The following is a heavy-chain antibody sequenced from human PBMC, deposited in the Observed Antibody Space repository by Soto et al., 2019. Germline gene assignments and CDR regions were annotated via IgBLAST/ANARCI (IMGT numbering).Heavy chain of an antibody. V-gene: IGHV4-59*01. CDR3: ARLPYGSYIVDY. D-gene: IGHD1-26*01. CDR1: GGSISSYY. Sequence: SETLSLTCTVSGGSISSYYWSWIRQPPGKGLEWIGYIYYSGSTNYNPSLKSRVTISVDTSKNQFSLKLSSVTAADMAVYYCARLPYGSYIVDYWGQGTLVTVSS. J-gene: IGHJ4*02. CDR2: IYYSGST.